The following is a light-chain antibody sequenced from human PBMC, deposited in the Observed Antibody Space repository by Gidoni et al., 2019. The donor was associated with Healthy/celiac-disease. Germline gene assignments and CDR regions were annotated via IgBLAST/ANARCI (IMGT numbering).Light chain of an antibody. Sequence: IVLPQSPATLSLSPGERATLSCRASQSVSSYLAWYQQKPGQAPRLLIYDASNLATGIPARFSGSGSGTDFTLTISSLEPEDFAVYYCQQRSNWPPSFGGGTKVEIK. CDR3: QQRSNWPPS. CDR2: DAS. J-gene: IGKJ4*01. CDR1: QSVSSY. V-gene: IGKV3-11*01.